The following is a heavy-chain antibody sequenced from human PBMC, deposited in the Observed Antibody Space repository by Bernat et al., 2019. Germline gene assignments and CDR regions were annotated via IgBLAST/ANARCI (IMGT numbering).Heavy chain of an antibody. D-gene: IGHD2-8*02. CDR1: GFTFSSYG. V-gene: IGHV3-30*18. CDR2: ISYDGSNK. J-gene: IGHJ6*02. Sequence: QVQLVESGGGVVQPGRSLRLSCAASGFTFSSYGMHWVRQAPGKGLEWVAVISYDGSNKYYADSVKGRFTISRDNSKNTLYLQMNSLRAEDTAVYYCAKDRRLLASDYYYGMDVWGQGTTVTVSS. CDR3: AKDRRLLASDYYYGMDV.